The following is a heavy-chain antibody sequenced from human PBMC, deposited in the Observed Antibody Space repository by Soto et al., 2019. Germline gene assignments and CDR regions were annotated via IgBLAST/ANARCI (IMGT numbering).Heavy chain of an antibody. CDR2: ISASGGST. J-gene: IGHJ6*02. CDR3: AKGGFSSSSGNYYYDMDV. V-gene: IGHV3-23*01. Sequence: GGSLRLSCAASGFNFSRYAMSWVRQAPGKGLEWVSAISASGGSTYYADSVKGRFTISRDNSKNTLFLQMNSLRAEDTVVYYCAKGGFSSSSGNYYYDMDVWGQGTTVTVSS. CDR1: GFNFSRYA. D-gene: IGHD6-6*01.